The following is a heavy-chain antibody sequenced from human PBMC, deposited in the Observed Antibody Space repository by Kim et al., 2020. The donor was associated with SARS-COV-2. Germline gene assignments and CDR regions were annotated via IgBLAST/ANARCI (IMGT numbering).Heavy chain of an antibody. V-gene: IGHV3-33*06. Sequence: SVTGRFTTSRDDSKNTLYLQMNSLRAEDTAVYYCAKAQTPIVVVPAAIDYWGQGTLVTVSS. CDR3: AKAQTPIVVVPAAIDY. J-gene: IGHJ4*02. D-gene: IGHD2-2*01.